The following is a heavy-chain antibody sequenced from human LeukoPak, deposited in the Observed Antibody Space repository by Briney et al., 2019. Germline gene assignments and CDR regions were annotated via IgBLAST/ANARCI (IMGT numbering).Heavy chain of an antibody. V-gene: IGHV3-23*01. CDR3: AKDVYARVAAYHFDY. J-gene: IGHJ4*02. CDR2: ISGSGGST. D-gene: IGHD2-8*01. Sequence: PGGSLRLSCAASGFTLSSYAMSWVRQAPGKGLEWVSAISGSGGSTYYADSVKGRFTISRDNSKNTLYLQMNSLRAEDTAVYYCAKDVYARVAAYHFDYWGQGTLVTVSS. CDR1: GFTLSSYA.